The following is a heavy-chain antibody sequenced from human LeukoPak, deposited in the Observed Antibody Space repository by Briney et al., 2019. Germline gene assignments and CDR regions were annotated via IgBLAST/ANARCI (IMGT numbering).Heavy chain of an antibody. CDR3: AREESIGSYQFLNEY. CDR2: ISAYNGNT. D-gene: IGHD1-26*01. J-gene: IGHJ4*02. Sequence: ASVKVSCKASGYTFTNYGITWVRQAPGQGLEWMGWISAYNGNTKYAQKFQGRVTMTTDTSTSTAYMEVRSLRSDDTAVYYCAREESIGSYQFLNEYWGQGTLVTVSS. V-gene: IGHV1-18*01. CDR1: GYTFTNYG.